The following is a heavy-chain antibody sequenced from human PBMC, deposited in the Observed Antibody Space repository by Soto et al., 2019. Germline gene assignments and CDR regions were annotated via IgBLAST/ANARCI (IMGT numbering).Heavy chain of an antibody. J-gene: IGHJ4*02. CDR3: ARGYCGGSCYMDY. V-gene: IGHV4-30-4*08. Sequence: LSLTCTVSGGSINNGAYLWSWIRQHPGKGLEWIGYIYYTGSTYYNPSLKSRITISVDRSKNQFSLKLSSVTAADTAVYYCARGYCGGSCYMDYWGQGTLVTVSS. CDR2: IYYTGST. D-gene: IGHD2-15*01. CDR1: GGSINNGAYL.